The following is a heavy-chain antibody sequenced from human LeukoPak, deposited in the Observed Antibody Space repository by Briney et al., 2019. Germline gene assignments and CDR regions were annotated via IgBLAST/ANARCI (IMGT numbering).Heavy chain of an antibody. CDR2: IIPIFGTA. CDR1: GGTFSSYA. CDR3: ARAAGAECSSTSCPHLDY. D-gene: IGHD2-2*01. Sequence: ASVKASCKASGGTFSSYAISWVRQAPGQGLEWMGGIIPIFGTANYAQKFQGRVTITADESTSTAYMELSSLRSEDTAVYYCARAAGAECSSTSCPHLDYWGQGTLVTVSS. J-gene: IGHJ4*02. V-gene: IGHV1-69*01.